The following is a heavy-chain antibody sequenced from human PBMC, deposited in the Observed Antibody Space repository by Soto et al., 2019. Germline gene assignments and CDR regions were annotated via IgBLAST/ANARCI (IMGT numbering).Heavy chain of an antibody. D-gene: IGHD4-17*01. J-gene: IGHJ4*02. CDR3: ARASYDYGDYHPTPQSDY. CDR1: GYTFTSYY. V-gene: IGHV1-46*03. Sequence: ASVKVSCKASGYTFTSYYMHWVRQAPGQGLEWMGIINPSGGSTSYAQKFQGRVTMTRDTSTSTVYMELSSLRSEDTAVYYCARASYDYGDYHPTPQSDYWGQGTLVTVSS. CDR2: INPSGGST.